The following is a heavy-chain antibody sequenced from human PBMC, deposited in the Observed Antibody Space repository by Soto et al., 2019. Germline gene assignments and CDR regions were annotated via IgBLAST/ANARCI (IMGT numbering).Heavy chain of an antibody. Sequence: QVQLQQWGAGLLKPSETLSLTCAVYGGSFSGYYWSWIRQPPGKGLEWIGEINHSGSTNYNPSLKSRVTISVDTSKNQFSLKLSSVTAADTAAYYCARVFGSRRIGGMDVWGQGTTVTVSS. CDR3: ARVFGSRRIGGMDV. CDR1: GGSFSGYY. D-gene: IGHD2-2*01. J-gene: IGHJ6*02. CDR2: INHSGST. V-gene: IGHV4-34*01.